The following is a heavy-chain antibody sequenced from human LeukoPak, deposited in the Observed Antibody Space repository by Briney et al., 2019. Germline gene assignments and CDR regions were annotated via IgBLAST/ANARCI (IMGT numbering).Heavy chain of an antibody. J-gene: IGHJ4*02. V-gene: IGHV4-59*01. CDR2: IYYSGST. CDR1: GGSISSYY. CDR3: ARGQEGDYFDY. D-gene: IGHD3-16*01. Sequence: PSETLSLTCTVSGGSISSYYWSWIRQPPGKGLEWIGYIYYSGSTNYNPSLKSRATISVDTSKNQFSLKLSSVTAADTAVYYCARGQEGDYFDYWGQGTLVTASS.